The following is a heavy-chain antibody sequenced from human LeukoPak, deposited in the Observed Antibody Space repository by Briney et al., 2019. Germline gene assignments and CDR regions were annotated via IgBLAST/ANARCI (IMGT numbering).Heavy chain of an antibody. CDR3: ARVGAYAAVNC. J-gene: IGHJ4*02. Sequence: GGSLRLSCAASGFPFSTYEMNWVRQAPGKGLEWVSYISSSGSTIYYADSVKGRFTISRDNAKNSLYLRMNSLRAVDTATYYCARVGAYAAVNCWGQGTLVTVSS. CDR2: ISSSGSTI. V-gene: IGHV3-48*03. D-gene: IGHD3-16*01. CDR1: GFPFSTYE.